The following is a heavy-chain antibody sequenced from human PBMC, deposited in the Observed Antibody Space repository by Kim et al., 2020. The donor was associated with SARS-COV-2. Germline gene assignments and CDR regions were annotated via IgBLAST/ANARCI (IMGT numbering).Heavy chain of an antibody. CDR2: IYYSGST. CDR3: ARAATVTTNLDY. J-gene: IGHJ4*02. V-gene: IGHV4-59*01. Sequence: SETLSLTCTVSGGSISSYYWSWIRQPPGKGLEWIGYIYYSGSTNYNPSLKSRVTISVDTSKNQFSLKLSSVTAADTAVYYCARAATVTTNLDYWGQGTLVTVSS. CDR1: GGSISSYY. D-gene: IGHD4-17*01.